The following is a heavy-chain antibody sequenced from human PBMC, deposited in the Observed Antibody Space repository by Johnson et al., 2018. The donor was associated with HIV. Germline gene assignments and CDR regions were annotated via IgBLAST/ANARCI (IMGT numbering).Heavy chain of an antibody. CDR2: ISYDGSNK. CDR3: AKDHNPYYYESSGYSFPYDAFDI. J-gene: IGHJ3*02. D-gene: IGHD3-22*01. Sequence: QVQLVESGGGVVQPGRSLRLSCAASGFTFSTYAMHWVRQAPGKGLEWVAVISYDGSNKYYADSVKGRFTISRDNSKNTLYLQMNSLRAEDTAVYYCAKDHNPYYYESSGYSFPYDAFDIWGQGTMVTVSS. CDR1: GFTFSTYA. V-gene: IGHV3-30-3*01.